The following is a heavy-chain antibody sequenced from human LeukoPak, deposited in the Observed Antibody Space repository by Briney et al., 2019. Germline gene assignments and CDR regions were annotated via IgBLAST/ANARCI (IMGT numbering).Heavy chain of an antibody. D-gene: IGHD3-10*01. Sequence: PGRSLRLSCAASGFTFSSYAMHWVRQAPGKGLEWVAVISYDGSNKYYADSVKGRFTISRDNSKNTLYLQMNSLRAEDTAVYYCARDRARVTMVRGVISWAFDIWGQGTMVTVSS. J-gene: IGHJ3*02. CDR1: GFTFSSYA. CDR2: ISYDGSNK. V-gene: IGHV3-30-3*01. CDR3: ARDRARVTMVRGVISWAFDI.